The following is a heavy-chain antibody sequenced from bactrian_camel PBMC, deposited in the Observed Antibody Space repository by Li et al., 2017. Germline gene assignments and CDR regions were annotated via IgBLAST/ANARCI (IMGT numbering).Heavy chain of an antibody. D-gene: IGHD5*01. CDR2: IYTGGGST. J-gene: IGHJ6*01. CDR1: GFTFSTYY. Sequence: HVQLVESGGGLVQPGGSLRLSCAASGFTFSTYYMSWVRQAPGKGLEWVSSIYTGGGSTYYADSVKGRFTISRDNARDTLYLQMNSLKSEDTALYYCATVVGHQPDADFGYWGQGTQVTV. V-gene: IGHV3-2*01. CDR3: ATVVGHQPDADFGY.